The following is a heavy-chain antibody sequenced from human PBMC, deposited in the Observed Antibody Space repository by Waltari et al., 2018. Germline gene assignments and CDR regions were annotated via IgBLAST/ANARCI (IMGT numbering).Heavy chain of an antibody. V-gene: IGHV4-59*11. CDR2: INDSGTT. J-gene: IGHJ6*03. CDR1: GGSLSSHS. D-gene: IGHD3-16*01. Sequence: QVQLQQSGPGLVKPSETLSLTCIVSGGSLSSHSWTWIRQSPGKGLEWLGYINDSGTTDSIPSLNSRISISLDTSKNPFSLKLTSVTAADTAVYYCADAYGYYYYYMDVWCKGTTVTVSS. CDR3: ADAYGYYYYYMDV.